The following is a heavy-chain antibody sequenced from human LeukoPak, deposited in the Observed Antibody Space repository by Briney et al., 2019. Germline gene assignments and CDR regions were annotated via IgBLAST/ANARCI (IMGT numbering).Heavy chain of an antibody. CDR3: ARVASGTGYFDY. D-gene: IGHD1-1*01. CDR2: INYSGST. CDR1: GGSISSSSYY. V-gene: IGHV4-39*07. J-gene: IGHJ4*02. Sequence: SETLSLTCTVSGGSISSSSYYWGWIRQPPGKGLEWIGSINYSGSTYYNPSLKSRVTISVDTSKNQFSLKLSSVTAADTAVYYCARVASGTGYFDYWGQGTLVTVSS.